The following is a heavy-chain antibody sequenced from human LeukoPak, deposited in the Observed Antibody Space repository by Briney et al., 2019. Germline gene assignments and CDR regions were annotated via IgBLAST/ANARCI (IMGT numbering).Heavy chain of an antibody. CDR3: ASVAGQLVRVGFYFDY. CDR2: IIPIFGTA. D-gene: IGHD6-6*01. CDR1: GGTFSSYA. Sequence: SVKVSCKASGGTFSSYAISWVRQAPGQGLEWMGGIIPIFGTANYAQKFQGRVTITADESTSTAYMEPSSLRSEDTAVYYCASVAGQLVRVGFYFDYWGQGTLVTVSS. V-gene: IGHV1-69*13. J-gene: IGHJ4*02.